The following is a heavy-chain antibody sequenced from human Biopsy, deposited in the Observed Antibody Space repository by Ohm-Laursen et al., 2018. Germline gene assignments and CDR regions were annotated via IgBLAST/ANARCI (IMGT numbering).Heavy chain of an antibody. CDR2: ITPNTGNT. CDR3: ARWETTLGRSLDS. V-gene: IGHV1-8*02. CDR1: GYTLTSHD. Sequence: GASVKVSCKPSGYTLTSHDSNGGRQATGQGLEWMGGITPNTGNTVYAQRFQDRVTMTSDTSTGTAYMELTSLTSDDTAVYFCARWETTLGRSLDSWGQGTLVAVSS. J-gene: IGHJ4*02. D-gene: IGHD1-26*01.